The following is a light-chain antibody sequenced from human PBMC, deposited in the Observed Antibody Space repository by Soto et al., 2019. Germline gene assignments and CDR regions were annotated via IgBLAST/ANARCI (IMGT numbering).Light chain of an antibody. CDR1: QSVSSSY. Sequence: EIVLKQSPGTLSLSQGERATLSCRASQSVSSSYLAWYQQKPGQAPRLLIYGASSRAADLPDRFSGGGSGTDFTLTISRLEAEDFAVYYCQQYNNWPPAITFGQGTLLEVK. J-gene: IGKJ5*01. CDR2: GAS. CDR3: QQYNNWPPAIT. V-gene: IGKV3-20*01.